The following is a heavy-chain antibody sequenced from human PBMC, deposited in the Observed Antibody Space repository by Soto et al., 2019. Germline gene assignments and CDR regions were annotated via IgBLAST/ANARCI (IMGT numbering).Heavy chain of an antibody. CDR2: IKRDGSEK. CDR1: GFMFGSYW. V-gene: IGHV3-7*03. J-gene: IGHJ4*02. D-gene: IGHD4-17*01. CDR3: ARVRATDYEIDY. Sequence: GGSLRLSCTASGFMFGSYWMTWVRHVPGKGLQWVANIKRDGSEKYYVDFAKGRFTISRDNADNSVFLDMNNLRVDDTATYYCARVRATDYEIDYWRQGALVTVSS.